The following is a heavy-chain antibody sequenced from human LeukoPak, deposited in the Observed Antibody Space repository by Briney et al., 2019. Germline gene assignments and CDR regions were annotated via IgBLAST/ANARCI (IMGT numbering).Heavy chain of an antibody. CDR2: IYYSGST. D-gene: IGHD3-22*01. Sequence: SETLSLTCTVSGGSISSYYWSWIRQPPGKGLEWIGYIYYSGSTNYNPSLKSRVTISVDTSKNQFSLKLSSVTAADTAVYYCARHPSSYYDSSGPYFQHWGQGTLVTVSS. J-gene: IGHJ1*01. V-gene: IGHV4-59*08. CDR1: GGSISSYY. CDR3: ARHPSSYYDSSGPYFQH.